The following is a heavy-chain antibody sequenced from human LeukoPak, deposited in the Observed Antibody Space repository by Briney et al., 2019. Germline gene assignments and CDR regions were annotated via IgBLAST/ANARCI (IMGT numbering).Heavy chain of an antibody. J-gene: IGHJ4*02. V-gene: IGHV1-69*04. CDR2: IIPILGIA. Sequence: SVKVSCKASGGTFSSYAISWVRQAPGQGLEWMGRIIPILGIANYAQKLQGRVTMTTDTSTSTAHMELRSLRSDDTAVYYCARAPRYKHLVPRFDYWGQGSLVTVSS. CDR1: GGTFSSYA. D-gene: IGHD6-6*01. CDR3: ARAPRYKHLVPRFDY.